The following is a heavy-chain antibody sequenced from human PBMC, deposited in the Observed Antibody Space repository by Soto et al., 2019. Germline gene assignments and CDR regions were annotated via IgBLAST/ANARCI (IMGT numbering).Heavy chain of an antibody. V-gene: IGHV4-59*01. CDR3: ARLDDYDGKGRDY. CDR2: IYYSGST. D-gene: IGHD4-17*01. CDR1: GGSISSYY. Sequence: SETLSLTCTVSGGSISSYYWSWIRQPPGKGLEWIGYIYYSGSTNYNPSLKSRVTISVDTSKNQFSLKLSSVTAADTAVYYCARLDDYDGKGRDYWGQGTLVTVSS. J-gene: IGHJ4*02.